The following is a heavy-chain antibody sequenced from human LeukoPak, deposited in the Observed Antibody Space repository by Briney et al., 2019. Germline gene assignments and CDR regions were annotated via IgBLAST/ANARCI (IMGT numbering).Heavy chain of an antibody. CDR3: ARAFISFVVVTAFDY. D-gene: IGHD2-21*02. V-gene: IGHV1-18*01. Sequence: ASVKVSCKASGYTFTSYGISWVRQAPGQGLEWMGWISAYNGNTNYAQKLQGRVTMTTDTSTRTAYTELSSLRSEDTAVYYCARAFISFVVVTAFDYWAREPWSPSPQ. CDR2: ISAYNGNT. J-gene: IGHJ4*02. CDR1: GYTFTSYG.